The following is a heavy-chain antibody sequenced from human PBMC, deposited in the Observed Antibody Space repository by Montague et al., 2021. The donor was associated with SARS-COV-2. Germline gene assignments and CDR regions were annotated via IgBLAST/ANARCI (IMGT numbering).Heavy chain of an antibody. V-gene: IGHV4-34*01. J-gene: IGHJ2*01. CDR1: VGSFSGYY. CDR2: INHSGST. CDR3: ARRLMGDLVADWFFDV. Sequence: SETLSLTCAVYVGSFSGYYWSWIRQPPGKGLEWIGEINHSGSTNYNPSLRSRITILVDTSKNQFSLNLTSVTAADTAVYYCARRLMGDLVADWFFDVWGRGTLVTVSS. D-gene: IGHD5-12*01.